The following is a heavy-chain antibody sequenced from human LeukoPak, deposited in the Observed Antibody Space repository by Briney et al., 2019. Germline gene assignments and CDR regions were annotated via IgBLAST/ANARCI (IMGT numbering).Heavy chain of an antibody. J-gene: IGHJ4*02. D-gene: IGHD3-3*01. CDR2: ISNDGSNK. Sequence: GRSLRLSCAASGFTFSSYGMHWVRQAPGKGLKWVAVISNDGSNKYYADSVKGRFTISRDNSKNTLYLQMNSLRAEDTAVYYCAKDQAPYYDFWSGYYGLNYWGQGTLVTVSS. V-gene: IGHV3-30*18. CDR1: GFTFSSYG. CDR3: AKDQAPYYDFWSGYYGLNY.